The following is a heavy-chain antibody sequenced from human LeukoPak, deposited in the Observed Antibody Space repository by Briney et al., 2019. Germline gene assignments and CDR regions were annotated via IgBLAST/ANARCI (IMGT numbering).Heavy chain of an antibody. V-gene: IGHV3-23*01. D-gene: IGHD1-14*01. CDR1: GFTFSSYA. Sequence: GGSLRLSCAASGFTFSSYAMSWVRQAPGKGREWLSAIRGSGGSTYYADSVKGQFTISRDNSKNTLYLQMNSLRAEDTAVYYCAKDLPHGPEDAFDIWGQGTMVTVSS. J-gene: IGHJ3*02. CDR3: AKDLPHGPEDAFDI. CDR2: IRGSGGST.